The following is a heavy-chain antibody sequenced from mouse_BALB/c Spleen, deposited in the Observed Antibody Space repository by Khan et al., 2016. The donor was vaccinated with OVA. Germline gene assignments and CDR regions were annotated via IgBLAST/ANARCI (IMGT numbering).Heavy chain of an antibody. J-gene: IGHJ2*01. D-gene: IGHD1-1*01. CDR1: GFSLTDYG. CDR3: AREDYGSSSFDY. Sequence: QVQLKQSGPGLVAPSQSLSITCTVSGFSLTDYGVSWIRQPPGKGLEWLGAIWGGGSTYYSSVLKSRLSISKDNSKSQVFLQMNSLQIDDTAMYYCAREDYGSSSFDYWGQGTTLTVSS. V-gene: IGHV2-6-5*01. CDR2: IWGGGST.